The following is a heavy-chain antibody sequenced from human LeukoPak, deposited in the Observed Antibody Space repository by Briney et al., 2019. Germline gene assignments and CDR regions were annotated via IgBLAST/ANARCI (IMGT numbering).Heavy chain of an antibody. J-gene: IGHJ4*02. D-gene: IGHD3-10*01. CDR2: IYSGGST. Sequence: ETLSLTCAVSGGSISSSNWWSWVRQPPGKGLEWASVIYSGGSTYYADSVKGRFTISRDNSKNTLYLQMNSLRAEDTAVYYCAREIGLDYWGQGTLVTVSS. CDR1: GGSISSSNW. CDR3: AREIGLDY. V-gene: IGHV3-53*01.